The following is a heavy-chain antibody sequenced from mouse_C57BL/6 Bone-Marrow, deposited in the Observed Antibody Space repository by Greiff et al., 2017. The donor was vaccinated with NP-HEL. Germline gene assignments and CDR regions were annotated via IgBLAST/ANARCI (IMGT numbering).Heavy chain of an antibody. Sequence: QVQLKESGAELVRPGASVTLSCKASGYTFTDYEMHWVKQTPVHGLEWIGAIDPETGGTAYNQKFKGKAILTADKSSSTAYMELRSLTSEDSAVYYCTREVTTWYFDVWGTGTTVTVSS. CDR3: TREVTTWYFDV. V-gene: IGHV1-15*01. D-gene: IGHD2-3*01. CDR1: GYTFTDYE. J-gene: IGHJ1*03. CDR2: IDPETGGT.